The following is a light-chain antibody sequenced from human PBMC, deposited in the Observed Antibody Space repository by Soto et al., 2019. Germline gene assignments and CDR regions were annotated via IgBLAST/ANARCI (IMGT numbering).Light chain of an antibody. J-gene: IGKJ1*01. CDR3: QQYNNWWT. Sequence: EIVLTQSPGTLSLSPGEGVTLSCRASETVRSNLAWYQQKPGQAPRLLIYAASTRATGIPARFIGNGSGTEFTLTISSLQSEDFAVYYCQQYNNWWTFGQGTKVDIK. CDR2: AAS. CDR1: ETVRSN. V-gene: IGKV3D-15*01.